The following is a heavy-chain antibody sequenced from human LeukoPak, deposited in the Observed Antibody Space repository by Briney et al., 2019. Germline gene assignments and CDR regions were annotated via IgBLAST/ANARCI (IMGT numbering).Heavy chain of an antibody. Sequence: PSETLSLTCTVSGGSISSSFYYWGWIRQPPGQGLEWIVSIYYSWTTYYNPSLMSRVTISVDTSKNQFSLKLSSVTAADTAVYYCARNPYCYGSGSYYNSAFDIWGRGTMVTVSS. J-gene: IGHJ3*02. CDR1: GGSISSSFYY. CDR2: IYYSWTT. CDR3: ARNPYCYGSGSYYNSAFDI. V-gene: IGHV4-39*01. D-gene: IGHD3-10*01.